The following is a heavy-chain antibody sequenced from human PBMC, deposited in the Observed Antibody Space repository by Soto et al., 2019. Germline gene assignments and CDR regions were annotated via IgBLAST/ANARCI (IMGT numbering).Heavy chain of an antibody. CDR3: ARYPYSSSPDY. D-gene: IGHD6-6*01. J-gene: IGHJ4*02. V-gene: IGHV4-34*01. CDR1: GGSFSGYY. Sequence: ETLSLTCAVYGGSFSGYYWSWIRQPPGKGLEWIGEINHSGSTNYNPSLKSRVTISVDTSKNQFSLKLSSVTAADTAVYYCARYPYSSSPDYWGQGTLVTVSS. CDR2: INHSGST.